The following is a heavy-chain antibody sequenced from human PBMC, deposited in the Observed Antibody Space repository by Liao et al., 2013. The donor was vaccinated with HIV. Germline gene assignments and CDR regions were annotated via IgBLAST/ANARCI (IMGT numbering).Heavy chain of an antibody. J-gene: IGHJ4*02. D-gene: IGHD1-26*01. Sequence: QVQLQESGPGLVKPSETLSLTCTVSGGSISSYQWTWIRQPPGKGLEWIGHVYYSGSTNYNSSLKSRVNISVDTSKNQFSLKLNSMTAADTAVYYCARGRGWGAPYFDSWGQGSLVTVSS. CDR3: ARGRGWGAPYFDS. CDR2: VYYSGST. CDR1: GGSISSYQ. V-gene: IGHV4-59*12.